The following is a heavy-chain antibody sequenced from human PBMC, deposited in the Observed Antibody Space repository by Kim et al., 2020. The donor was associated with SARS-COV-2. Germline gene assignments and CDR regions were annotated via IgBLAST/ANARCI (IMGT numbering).Heavy chain of an antibody. CDR3: ARHYVLLCYFDF. CDR2: IYYSGST. D-gene: IGHD3-10*01. V-gene: IGHV4-39*01. J-gene: IGHJ4*02. CDR1: GGSISSSSYY. Sequence: SETLSLTCTVSGGSISSSSYYWGWIRQPPGKGLEWIGSIYYSGSTYYNPSLKSRVTISVDTSKNQFSLKLSSVTAADTAVYYCARHYVLLCYFDFWGQGTLVTVSS.